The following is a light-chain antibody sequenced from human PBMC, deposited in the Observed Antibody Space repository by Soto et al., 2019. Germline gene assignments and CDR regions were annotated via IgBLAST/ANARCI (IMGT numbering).Light chain of an antibody. CDR1: RNVSIY. V-gene: IGKV1-39*01. CDR3: QQSYNMHS. CDR2: ATS. Sequence: EIPLAQSPSSLAASVGDRLTLSCRASRNVSIYLNWYQHKPGKGPTLLIHATSNLQIGVPSRFSGSGSGTEFTLTISSLEPEDFGTYYCQQSYNMHSFGQGTRMEIK. J-gene: IGKJ5*01.